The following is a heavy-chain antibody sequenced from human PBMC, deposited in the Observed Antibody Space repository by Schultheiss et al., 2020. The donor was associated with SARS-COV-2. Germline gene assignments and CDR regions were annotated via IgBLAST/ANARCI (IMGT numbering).Heavy chain of an antibody. Sequence: GGSLRLSCAASGFTFSNYAMSWVRQAPGKGLEWVAVIWYDGSNKYYADSVKGRFTISRDNSKNTLYLQMNRLRAEDTAIYYCAKVVSYYDSIDYWGQGTLVTVSS. CDR2: IWYDGSNK. V-gene: IGHV3-33*06. CDR3: AKVVSYYDSIDY. J-gene: IGHJ4*02. CDR1: GFTFSNYA. D-gene: IGHD3-22*01.